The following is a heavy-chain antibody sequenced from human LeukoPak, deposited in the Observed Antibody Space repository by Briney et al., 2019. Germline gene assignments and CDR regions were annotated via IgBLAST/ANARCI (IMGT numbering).Heavy chain of an antibody. Sequence: SETLSLTCTVSGGSVSSGSYYWTWIRQPPGKGLEWIGYISYSGSTNYNPSLKSRVTISVDTSKNQFSLKLSSVTAADTAVYYCARGDSGSSGYWGQGTLVTVSS. CDR1: GGSVSSGSYY. V-gene: IGHV4-61*01. CDR2: ISYSGST. CDR3: ARGDSGSSGY. D-gene: IGHD3-22*01. J-gene: IGHJ4*02.